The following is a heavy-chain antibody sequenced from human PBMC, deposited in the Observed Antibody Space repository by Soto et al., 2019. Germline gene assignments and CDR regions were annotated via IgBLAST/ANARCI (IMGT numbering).Heavy chain of an antibody. D-gene: IGHD6-19*01. CDR1: GFTFSDHY. CDR3: ARVGPVAGVTFSFDY. J-gene: IGHJ4*02. Sequence: GRSLRLSCAASGFTFSDHYMDWVRQAPGKGLEWVGRARNKANSYTTEYAASVEGRFTISRDDSKNSLYLQMTSLKTDDTAVYYCARVGPVAGVTFSFDYWGQGTPLTVSS. V-gene: IGHV3-72*01. CDR2: ARNKANSYTT.